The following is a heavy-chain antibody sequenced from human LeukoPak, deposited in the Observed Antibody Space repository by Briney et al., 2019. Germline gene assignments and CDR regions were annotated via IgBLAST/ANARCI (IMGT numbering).Heavy chain of an antibody. CDR2: INHSGST. Sequence: ASETLSLTCAVYGGSFSGYYWSWIRQPPGKGLEWIGEINHSGSTNYNPSLKSRVTISVDTSKNQFSLKLSSVTAADTAVYYCARDRLTGYLEFDYWGQGTLVTVSS. V-gene: IGHV4-34*01. D-gene: IGHD3-9*01. CDR3: ARDRLTGYLEFDY. J-gene: IGHJ4*02. CDR1: GGSFSGYY.